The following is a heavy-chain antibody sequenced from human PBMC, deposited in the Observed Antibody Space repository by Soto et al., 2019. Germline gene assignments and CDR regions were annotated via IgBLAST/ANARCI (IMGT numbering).Heavy chain of an antibody. CDR2: ISYDGSNK. J-gene: IGHJ6*02. CDR3: AKDTYYYDSSGYWPYYYYGMDV. CDR1: VFTFSSYG. V-gene: IGHV3-30*18. D-gene: IGHD3-22*01. Sequence: GXSLRLSCAASVFTFSSYGMHWVRQAPGKGLEWLAVISYDGSNKYYADSAKGRFTISRDNSKNTLYLQMNSLRAEDTAVYYCAKDTYYYDSSGYWPYYYYGMDVWGQGTTVTVSS.